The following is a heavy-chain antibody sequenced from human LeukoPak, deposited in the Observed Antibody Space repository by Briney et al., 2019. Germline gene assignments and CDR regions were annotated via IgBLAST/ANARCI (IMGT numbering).Heavy chain of an antibody. CDR3: ARDYYGSGDY. CDR2: ISYDGSKK. D-gene: IGHD3-10*01. V-gene: IGHV3-30-3*01. Sequence: PGGSLRLSCAASLFTYSNFPMHWVRQAPGKGLEWVTLISYDGSKKSYADSVKGRFTISRDNSKNTLYLQMNSLRAEDTAVYYCARDYYGSGDYWGQGTLVTVSS. CDR1: LFTYSNFP. J-gene: IGHJ4*02.